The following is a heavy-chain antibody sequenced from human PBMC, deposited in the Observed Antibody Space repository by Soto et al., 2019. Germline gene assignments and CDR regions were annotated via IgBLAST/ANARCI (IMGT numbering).Heavy chain of an antibody. V-gene: IGHV4-59*01. Sequence: QVQLQESGPGLVKPSETLSLTCTVSGGSISSYYWSWIRQPPGKGLEWIGYIYYSGSTNYTPSLKSRVTISVDTSKNQFSLKLSSVTAADTAVYYCARVRPLSGDLDYLGQGTLVTVSS. J-gene: IGHJ4*02. CDR2: IYYSGST. D-gene: IGHD4-17*01. CDR3: ARVRPLSGDLDY. CDR1: GGSISSYY.